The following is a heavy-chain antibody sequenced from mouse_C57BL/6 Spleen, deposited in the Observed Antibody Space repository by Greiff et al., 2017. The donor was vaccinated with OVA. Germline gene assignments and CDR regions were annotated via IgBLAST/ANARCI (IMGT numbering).Heavy chain of an antibody. J-gene: IGHJ4*01. CDR2: ISYDGSN. CDR1: GYSITSGYY. Sequence: EVQVVESGPGLVKPSQSLSLTCSVTGYSITSGYYWNWIRQFPGNKLEWMGYISYDGSNNYNPSLKNRISITRDTSKNQFFLKLNSVTTEDTATYYCAEGYGSSRDYAMDYWGQGTSVTVSS. D-gene: IGHD1-1*01. CDR3: AEGYGSSRDYAMDY. V-gene: IGHV3-6*01.